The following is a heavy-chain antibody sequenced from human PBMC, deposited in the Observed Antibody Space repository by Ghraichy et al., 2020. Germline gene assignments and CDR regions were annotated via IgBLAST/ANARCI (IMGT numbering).Heavy chain of an antibody. CDR2: ISGSGGST. D-gene: IGHD7-27*01. CDR1: GFTFSSYA. V-gene: IGHV3-23*01. CDR3: TKAAGDQWFFDL. J-gene: IGHJ2*01. Sequence: GGSLRLSCAASGFTFSSYAMSWVRQAPGKGLEWVSGISGSGGSTYYADSVKGRFTISRDKSRNTLYLQMSSLGAEDTAVYYCTKAAGDQWFFDLWVRGTLVTVSS.